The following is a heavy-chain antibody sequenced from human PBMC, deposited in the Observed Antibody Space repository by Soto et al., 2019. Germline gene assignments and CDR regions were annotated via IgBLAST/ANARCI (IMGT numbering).Heavy chain of an antibody. Sequence: PSETLSLTGVVSSYVIESGHYWGCVRQPPGKGLEWVGSIYDSGTTYYNPSLRSRVTISADTSKNQFSLSLTSVTAADTAVYYCARSPQYYTPGSSPFDYWGPGTMVTVSS. D-gene: IGHD3-3*01. CDR1: SYVIESGHY. CDR3: ARSPQYYTPGSSPFDY. CDR2: IYDSGTT. V-gene: IGHV4-38-2*01. J-gene: IGHJ4*03.